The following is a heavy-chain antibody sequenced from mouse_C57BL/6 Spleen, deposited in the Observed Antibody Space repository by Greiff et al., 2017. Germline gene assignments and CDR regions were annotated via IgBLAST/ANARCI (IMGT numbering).Heavy chain of an antibody. CDR2: IYPGDGDT. Sequence: VQLQQSGAELVKPGASVKISCKASGYAFSSYWMNWVKQRPGKGLEWIGQIYPGDGDTNYNGKFKGKATLTADKSSTTAYMQLSSLTSEGSAVYCCARGGDNIVYFDYWGQGTTLTVSS. CDR1: GYAFSSYW. V-gene: IGHV1-80*01. D-gene: IGHD2-12*01. J-gene: IGHJ2*01. CDR3: ARGGDNIVYFDY.